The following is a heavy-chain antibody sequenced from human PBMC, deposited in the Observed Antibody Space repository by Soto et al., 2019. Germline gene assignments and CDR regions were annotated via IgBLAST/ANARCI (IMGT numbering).Heavy chain of an antibody. D-gene: IGHD3-9*01. CDR2: ISSSSSYI. Sequence: GKGLEWVSSISSSSSYIYYADSVKGRFTISRDNAKNSLYLQMNSLRAEDTAVYYCARDPERLRYFDWPYYYYGMDVWGQGTTVTVSS. J-gene: IGHJ6*02. CDR3: ARDPERLRYFDWPYYYYGMDV. V-gene: IGHV3-21*01.